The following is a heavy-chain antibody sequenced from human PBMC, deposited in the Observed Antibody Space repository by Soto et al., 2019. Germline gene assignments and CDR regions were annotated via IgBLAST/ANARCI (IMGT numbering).Heavy chain of an antibody. CDR2: MSHSGGT. CDR3: ARVERGTATTVVDAFDI. CDR1: GGSVSSGSYY. J-gene: IGHJ3*02. D-gene: IGHD1-1*01. V-gene: IGHV4-34*01. Sequence: QVQLQQWGAGLLKPSETLSLTCAVYGGSVSSGSYYWSWIRQPTGKGLEWIGEMSHSGGTHFNPSLKSRVTISVDTSKNQFSLKMSFVTAADTALYYCARVERGTATTVVDAFDIWGPGTMVTVSS.